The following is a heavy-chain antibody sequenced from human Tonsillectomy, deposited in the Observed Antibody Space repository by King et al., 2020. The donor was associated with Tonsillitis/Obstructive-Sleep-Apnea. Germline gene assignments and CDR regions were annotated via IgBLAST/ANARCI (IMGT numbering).Heavy chain of an antibody. CDR3: AKGRGTRLSRAFDI. J-gene: IGHJ3*02. V-gene: IGHV3-9*01. Sequence: DVQLVESGGGLVQPGRSLRLSCAASGFTVDDYAMHWVRQAPGKGLEWVSGISWNSGSIGYADSVKGRFTISRDNAKNSLYLQMNSLRAEDTALYYCAKGRGTRLSRAFDIWGQGTMVTVSS. CDR2: ISWNSGSI. CDR1: GFTVDDYA. D-gene: IGHD2/OR15-2a*01.